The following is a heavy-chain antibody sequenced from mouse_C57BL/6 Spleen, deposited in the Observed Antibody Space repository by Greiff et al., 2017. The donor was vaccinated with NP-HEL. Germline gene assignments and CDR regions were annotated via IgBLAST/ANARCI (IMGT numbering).Heavy chain of an antibody. CDR1: GYSFTGYF. CDR3: ARFGYYYGSSSYYLDY. Sequence: EVQLQQSGPELVKPGDSVKISCKASGYSFTGYFMNWVMQSHGKSLEWIGRLNPYNGDTFYNQKFKGKAKLTVDKSSSTAHMERRSLTSEDSAVYYCARFGYYYGSSSYYLDYWGQGTTLTVSS. CDR2: LNPYNGDT. V-gene: IGHV1-20*01. J-gene: IGHJ2*01. D-gene: IGHD1-1*01.